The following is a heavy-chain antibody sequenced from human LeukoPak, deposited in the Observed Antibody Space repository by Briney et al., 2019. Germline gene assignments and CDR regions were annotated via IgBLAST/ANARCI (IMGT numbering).Heavy chain of an antibody. V-gene: IGHV3-20*04. Sequence: GGSLRLSCAASGFTFDDYGMSWVRQAPGKGLEWVSGINWDGGSTGYAASVKGRFTISRDNAKHSMYLQMNSLRAEDTALYYCARGGYYDFWSGYGYWGQGTLVTVSS. CDR1: GFTFDDYG. D-gene: IGHD3-3*01. CDR2: INWDGGST. CDR3: ARGGYYDFWSGYGY. J-gene: IGHJ4*02.